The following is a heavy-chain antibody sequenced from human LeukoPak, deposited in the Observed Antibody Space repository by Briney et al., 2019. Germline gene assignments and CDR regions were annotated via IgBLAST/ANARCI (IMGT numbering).Heavy chain of an antibody. V-gene: IGHV1-2*02. CDR3: ARDAHDGYEFHDWFDP. Sequence: ASVKVSCKISGYSLTELAIHWVRQAPGKGLEWMGWINPNSGGTKYAQKFQGRVTMTTDTSISTAYMEMSRLTSDDTAVYYCARDAHDGYEFHDWFDPWGQGALVTVSS. D-gene: IGHD5-12*01. CDR2: INPNSGGT. J-gene: IGHJ5*02. CDR1: GYSLTELA.